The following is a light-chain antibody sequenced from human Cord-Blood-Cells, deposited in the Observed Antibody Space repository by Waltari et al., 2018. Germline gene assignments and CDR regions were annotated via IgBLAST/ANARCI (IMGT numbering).Light chain of an antibody. Sequence: NFMLTQPHSVSESPGKTVTISCTGSSASIASNYVKWYQQRPGSAPTTVIYEDNQRPSGVPDRFSGSIDSSSNSASLTISGLKTEDEADYYCQSYDSSNWVFGGGTKLTVL. CDR3: QSYDSSNWV. CDR2: EDN. J-gene: IGLJ3*02. V-gene: IGLV6-57*02. CDR1: SASIASNY.